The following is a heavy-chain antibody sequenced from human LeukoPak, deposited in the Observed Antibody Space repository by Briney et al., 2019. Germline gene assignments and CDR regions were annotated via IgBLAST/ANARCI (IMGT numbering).Heavy chain of an antibody. V-gene: IGHV4-31*03. CDR3: ARRAVPAARGWFDP. J-gene: IGHJ5*02. Sequence: SETLSLTCTVSDGSISSGGYYWSWIRQHPGKDLEWIGYIYYSGSTYYNPSLKSRVTISVDTSKNQFSLKLSSVTAADTAVYYCARRAVPAARGWFDPWGQGTLVTVSS. CDR1: DGSISSGGYY. D-gene: IGHD2-2*01. CDR2: IYYSGST.